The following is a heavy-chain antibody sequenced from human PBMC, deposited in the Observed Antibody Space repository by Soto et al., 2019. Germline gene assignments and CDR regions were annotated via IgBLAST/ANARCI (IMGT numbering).Heavy chain of an antibody. J-gene: IGHJ4*02. V-gene: IGHV3-7*01. CDR2: IKQEGGEK. D-gene: IGHD2-15*01. CDR1: GFIFSNYW. CDR3: LRVRKHCDGGSCHTFDS. Sequence: EVQLVESGGSLVQPGGALKLSCAASGFIFSNYWMTWVRQVPGKGLEWVANIKQEGGEKYYVDSMKGRFTISRDNAKTSLYMQKDSLRAEDTSVYNCLRVRKHCDGGSCHTFDSWGQGTLGTGSS.